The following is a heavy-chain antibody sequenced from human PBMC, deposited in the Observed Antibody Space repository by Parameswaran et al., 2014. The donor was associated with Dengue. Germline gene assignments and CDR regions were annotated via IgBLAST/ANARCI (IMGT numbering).Heavy chain of an antibody. Sequence: WVRQAPGQGLEWMGRIIPIFGTANYAQKFQGRVTITADESTSTAYMELSSLRSEDTAVYYCARVLAICGGDCYLDYWGQGTLVTVSS. CDR2: IIPIFGTA. J-gene: IGHJ4*02. CDR3: ARVLAICGGDCYLDY. D-gene: IGHD2-21*02. V-gene: IGHV1-69*15.